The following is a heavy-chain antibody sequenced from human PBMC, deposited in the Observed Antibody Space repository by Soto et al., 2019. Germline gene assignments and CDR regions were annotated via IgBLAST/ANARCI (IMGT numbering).Heavy chain of an antibody. Sequence: VQLQESGPGLVRPTETLSLTCTVSGGSVSSGNFYWSWIRQPPGKGLEWIGYIYFSGSTSYSPSFKSRLTISLNTSNNQFSLKLTSLTAADTAVYYCAHDSHGGNTYFDLWGQGALVTVSS. CDR1: GGSVSSGNFY. D-gene: IGHD1-26*01. J-gene: IGHJ4*02. V-gene: IGHV4-30-4*01. CDR3: AHDSHGGNTYFDL. CDR2: IYFSGST.